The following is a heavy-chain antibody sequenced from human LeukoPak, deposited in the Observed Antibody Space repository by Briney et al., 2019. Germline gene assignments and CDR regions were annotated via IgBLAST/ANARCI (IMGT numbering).Heavy chain of an antibody. Sequence: ASVKVSCKASGYTFTSYAMNWVRQAPGQGLEWMGWINTNAGNPTYAQGFTGRFVFSLDTSASTAYLQISSLKAEDTAVYYCARVLKNNWFDPWGQGTLVTVSS. CDR1: GYTFTSYA. J-gene: IGHJ5*02. CDR3: ARVLKNNWFDP. CDR2: INTNAGNP. V-gene: IGHV7-4-1*02.